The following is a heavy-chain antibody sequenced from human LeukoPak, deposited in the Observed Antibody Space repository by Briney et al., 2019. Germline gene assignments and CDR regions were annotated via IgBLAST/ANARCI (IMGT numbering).Heavy chain of an antibody. D-gene: IGHD1-26*01. Sequence: PSETLSLTCAVYGGSFSGYYWSWIRQPPGKGLEWIGRVFTSGIISGNTNYNPSLKSRVTMSVDTSNNQFSLKLSSVTAADTAVYYCARKWGRYGPVDYWGQGTLVTVSS. J-gene: IGHJ4*02. V-gene: IGHV4-59*10. CDR1: GGSFSGYY. CDR2: VFTSGIISGNT. CDR3: ARKWGRYGPVDY.